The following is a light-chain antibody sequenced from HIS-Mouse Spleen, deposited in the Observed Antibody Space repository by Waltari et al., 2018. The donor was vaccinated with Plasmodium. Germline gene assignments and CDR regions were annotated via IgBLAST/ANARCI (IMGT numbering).Light chain of an antibody. CDR2: EDS. V-gene: IGLV3-10*01. CDR1: ALPKKY. Sequence: SYELTQPPSVSVSPGQTARITCSGDALPKKYAYWYQQKSGQAPVLVIYEDSKRPSGIPGRFSGSSSGKMATLTISGAQVEDEADYYGYSTDSSGNHRVFGGGTKLTVL. CDR3: YSTDSSGNHRV. J-gene: IGLJ3*02.